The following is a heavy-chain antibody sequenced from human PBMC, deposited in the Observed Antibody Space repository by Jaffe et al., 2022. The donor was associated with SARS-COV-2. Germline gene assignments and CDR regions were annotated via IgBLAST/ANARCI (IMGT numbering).Heavy chain of an antibody. CDR1: GGSISSTNYY. CDR2: SFYTGNT. J-gene: IGHJ4*02. D-gene: IGHD3-3*01. Sequence: QLQLQGSGPGLVKPSETLSLTCTVSGGSISSTNYYWGWMRQPPGKGLEWIGSSFYTGNTYYNPSLKSRVTISVDTSKNQFSLKLSSVTAADKAVYYCARQVRVPNVWSGWPDYWGQGTLVTVSS. CDR3: ARQVRVPNVWSGWPDY. V-gene: IGHV4-39*01.